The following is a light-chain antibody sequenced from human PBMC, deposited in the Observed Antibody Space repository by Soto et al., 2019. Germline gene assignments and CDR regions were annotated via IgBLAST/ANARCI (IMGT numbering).Light chain of an antibody. CDR3: HQFGYSPRT. CDR2: ATS. J-gene: IGKJ1*01. Sequence: EIVMTQSPATLSVSPGERATLFCRASQSVISNLAWYQQRPGQAPRLLIFATSRRATDIPDRFSGSGSGTDFTLAIRRLEPEDFAVYYCHQFGYSPRTFGQGT. CDR1: QSVISN. V-gene: IGKV3-20*01.